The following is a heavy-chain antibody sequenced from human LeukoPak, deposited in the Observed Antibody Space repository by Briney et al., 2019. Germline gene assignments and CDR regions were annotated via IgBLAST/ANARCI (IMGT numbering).Heavy chain of an antibody. V-gene: IGHV1-18*01. Sequence: ASVKVSCKASGYTFTSYDINWVRQATGQGLEWMGWISAYNGNTNYAQKLQGRVTMTTDTSTSTAYMELRSLRSDDTAVYYCARDVYSYANKAHYMDVWGKGTTVTVSS. CDR3: ARDVYSYANKAHYMDV. CDR1: GYTFTSYD. D-gene: IGHD5-18*01. J-gene: IGHJ6*03. CDR2: ISAYNGNT.